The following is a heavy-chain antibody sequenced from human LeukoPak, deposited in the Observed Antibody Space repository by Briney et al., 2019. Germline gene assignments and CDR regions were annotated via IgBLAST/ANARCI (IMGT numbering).Heavy chain of an antibody. CDR3: ATNSRTDFDY. D-gene: IGHD4-23*01. V-gene: IGHV1-2*06. CDR2: INPDSGVT. Sequence: GSVKVSCKASGYTFTAYYMHWVRQAPGQGLEWMGRINPDSGVTNYAQKFQGRVTMTRDTSISTAYMELSGLRSDDTAVYYCATNSRTDFDYWGQGTLVTVSS. J-gene: IGHJ4*02. CDR1: GYTFTAYY.